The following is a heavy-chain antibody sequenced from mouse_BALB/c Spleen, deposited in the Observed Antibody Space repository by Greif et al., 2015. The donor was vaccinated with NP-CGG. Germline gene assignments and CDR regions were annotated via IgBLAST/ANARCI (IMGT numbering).Heavy chain of an antibody. CDR3: ARSRSTMITTGHAMDY. CDR2: ISSGSSTI. V-gene: IGHV5-17*02. J-gene: IGHJ4*01. Sequence: EVQLVESGGGLVQPGGSRKLSCAASGFTFRSFGMHWVRQAPEKGLEWVAYISSGSSTIYYADTVKGRFTISRDNPKNTLFLQMTSLRSEDTAMYYCARSRSTMITTGHAMDYWGQGTSVTVSA. CDR1: GFTFRSFG. D-gene: IGHD2-4*01.